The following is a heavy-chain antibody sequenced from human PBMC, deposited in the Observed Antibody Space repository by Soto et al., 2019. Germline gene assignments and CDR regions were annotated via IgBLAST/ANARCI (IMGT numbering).Heavy chain of an antibody. CDR3: AKGVELDV. D-gene: IGHD1-26*01. CDR1: GFSFSSFA. J-gene: IGHJ6*04. V-gene: IGHV3-23*01. Sequence: EVLLLESGGGLVQPGGSLRLSCEASGFSFSSFAMNGVRQAPGKGLEWVSAIGDRGASTYYADSVKGRFTISRDNSSITLYLQLNSLRAEDTAVYYCAKGVELDVWGNGTTVTVSS. CDR2: IGDRGAST.